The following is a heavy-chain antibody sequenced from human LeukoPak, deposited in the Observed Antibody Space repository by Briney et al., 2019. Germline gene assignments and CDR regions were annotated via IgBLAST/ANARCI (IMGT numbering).Heavy chain of an antibody. CDR1: GGSIDSYY. J-gene: IGHJ4*02. V-gene: IGHV4-59*01. D-gene: IGHD6-19*01. CDR2: IYSAST. Sequence: ASETLSLTCTVSGGSIDSYYWTWIRQPPGKGLEWIAYIYSASTNYNPSLKSRATITVDTSRNQFSLKLRSVTAADIAVYYCARGRTSGGYPHFDSWGQGIQVTVSS. CDR3: ARGRTSGGYPHFDS.